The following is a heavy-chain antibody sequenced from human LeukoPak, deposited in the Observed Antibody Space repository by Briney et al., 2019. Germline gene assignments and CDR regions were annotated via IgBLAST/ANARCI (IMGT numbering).Heavy chain of an antibody. CDR3: ARRGGYCTNGVCSPLSYYFDY. D-gene: IGHD2-8*01. CDR1: GYTFTSYA. V-gene: IGHV1-3*03. Sequence: GASVKVSCKASGYTFTSYAMHWVRQAPGQRLEWMGWINAGNGNTKYSQEFQGRVTITRDTSASTAYMELSSLRSEDTAVYYCARRGGYCTNGVCSPLSYYFDYWGQGTLVTVSS. J-gene: IGHJ4*02. CDR2: INAGNGNT.